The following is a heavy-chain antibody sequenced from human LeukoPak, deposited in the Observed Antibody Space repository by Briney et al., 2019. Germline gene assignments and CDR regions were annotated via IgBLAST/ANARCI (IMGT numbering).Heavy chain of an antibody. J-gene: IGHJ6*04. Sequence: GRSLRLSCAASGFTFSSYVMHWVRQAPGKGLEWVAIISYDGSNEYYADSVKGRFTISRDNSKNTLYLQMNSLRAEDTAVYYCAKRSGDVWGKGSTVTISS. V-gene: IGHV3-30*04. CDR3: AKRSGDV. CDR2: ISYDGSNE. CDR1: GFTFSSYV.